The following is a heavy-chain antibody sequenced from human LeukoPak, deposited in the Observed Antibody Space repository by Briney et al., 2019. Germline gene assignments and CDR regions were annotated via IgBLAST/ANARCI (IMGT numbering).Heavy chain of an antibody. V-gene: IGHV4-34*01. CDR1: GGSFSGYY. CDR3: ARGTYDFWSGYQSWFDP. Sequence: SETLSLTCAVYGGSFSGYYWNWIRQPPGKGLEWIGEINHSGSTNYNPSLKSRVTISVDTSKNQFSLKLSSVTAADTAVYYCARGTYDFWSGYQSWFDPWGQGTLVTVSS. D-gene: IGHD3-3*01. CDR2: INHSGST. J-gene: IGHJ5*02.